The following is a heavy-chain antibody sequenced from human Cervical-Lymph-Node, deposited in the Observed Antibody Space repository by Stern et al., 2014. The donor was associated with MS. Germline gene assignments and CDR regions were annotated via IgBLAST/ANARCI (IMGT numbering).Heavy chain of an antibody. Sequence: MQLVESGSELKKPGPSVKVSCKASGYTFTGYSMNWVRHAPGQGLEWTGLISTNTGNPTSAQGFTGRFVFYLDTSVSTPYLQISSLKAEDTGVYFCARFVDNTMGRVFDYWGQGTQVTVSS. CDR3: ARFVDNTMGRVFDY. V-gene: IGHV7-4-1*02. CDR1: GYTFTGYS. CDR2: ISTNTGNP. J-gene: IGHJ4*02. D-gene: IGHD3-10*01.